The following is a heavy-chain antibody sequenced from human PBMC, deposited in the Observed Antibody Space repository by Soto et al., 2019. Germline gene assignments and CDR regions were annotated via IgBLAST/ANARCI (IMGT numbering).Heavy chain of an antibody. V-gene: IGHV6-1*01. J-gene: IGHJ4*02. CDR1: GDSVSSNSAA. CDR2: TYYRSKWYN. D-gene: IGHD3-22*01. Sequence: PSPTLSLPCAISGDSVSSNSAALNWIRQSPSRGLEWLGRTYYRSKWYNDYAVSVKSRITINPDTSKNQFSLQLNSVTPEDTAVYYCARSSMIVVVITGPFDYWGQGTLVTVSS. CDR3: ARSSMIVVVITGPFDY.